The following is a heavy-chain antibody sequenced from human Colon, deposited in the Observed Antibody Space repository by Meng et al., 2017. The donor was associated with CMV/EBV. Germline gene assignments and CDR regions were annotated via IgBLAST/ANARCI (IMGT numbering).Heavy chain of an antibody. CDR2: IYWDDDT. J-gene: IGHJ4*02. V-gene: IGHV2-5*02. CDR1: GFSFITDKAV. Sequence: QTPPKQSGPTLVQPTHTLTLTCTFHGFSFITDKAVVGSIRHPTGKALEWIGFIYWDDDTRYSPSLKTRLTITRDTSKNQVILTMTNMDPADTATSYFVRRSYSGQDDYWGQGALVTVSS. CDR3: VRRSYSGQDDY. D-gene: IGHD5-12*01.